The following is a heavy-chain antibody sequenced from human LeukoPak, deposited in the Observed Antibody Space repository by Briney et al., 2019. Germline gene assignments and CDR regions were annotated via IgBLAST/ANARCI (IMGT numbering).Heavy chain of an antibody. CDR1: GGSISSSNW. J-gene: IGHJ3*02. CDR2: IYHSGST. V-gene: IGHV4-4*02. CDR3: ARDDRGSTRAYDAFDI. Sequence: SGTLSLTCAVSGGSISSSNWWSWVRQPPGKGLEWIGEIYHSGSTNYNPSLKSRVTISVDKSKNQFSLKLSSVTAADTAVYYCARDDRGSTRAYDAFDIWGQGTMVTVSS. D-gene: IGHD1-26*01.